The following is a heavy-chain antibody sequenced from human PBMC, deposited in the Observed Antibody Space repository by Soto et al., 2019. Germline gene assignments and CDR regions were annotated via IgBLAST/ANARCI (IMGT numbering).Heavy chain of an antibody. V-gene: IGHV4-34*01. J-gene: IGHJ4*02. CDR2: INHSGST. D-gene: IGHD2-2*01. CDR1: GGSFSGYY. CDR3: ARGGVYCSSTSCHRSTYFDY. Sequence: QVQLQQWGAGLLKPSETLSLTCAVYGGSFSGYYWSWIRQPPGKGLEWIGEINHSGSTNYNPSLKSRVTISVATSKNQFSLKLSSVTAADTAVYYCARGGVYCSSTSCHRSTYFDYWGQGTLVTVSS.